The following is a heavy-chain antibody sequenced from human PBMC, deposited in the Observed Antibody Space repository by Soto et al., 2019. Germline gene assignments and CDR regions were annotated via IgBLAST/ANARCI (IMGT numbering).Heavy chain of an antibody. D-gene: IGHD4-17*01. V-gene: IGHV3-15*01. CDR1: GFTFSNAC. CDR2: IKSKTDGWTT. CDR3: TTDATATTVTIYYFDY. Sequence: XESLRLSFAASGFTFSNACMSWVRQAPGKGLEWVGRIKSKTDGWTTDYAAPVKGRFTISRDDSKNTLYLQMNSLRTEDTAVYYRTTDATATTVTIYYFDYWGQGTLVTVSS. J-gene: IGHJ4*02.